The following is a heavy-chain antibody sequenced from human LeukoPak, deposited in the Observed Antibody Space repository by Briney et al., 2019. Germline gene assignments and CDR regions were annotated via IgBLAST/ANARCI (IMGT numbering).Heavy chain of an antibody. V-gene: IGHV3-53*01. Sequence: GGSLRLSCAASGFTVSSNYMSWVRQAPGKGLEWVSVIYSGGSTYYADSVKGRLTISRDNSKNTLYLQMNSLRAEDTAVYYCARLDYGAQIDYWGQGTLVTVSS. CDR3: ARLDYGAQIDY. J-gene: IGHJ4*02. D-gene: IGHD4-17*01. CDR2: IYSGGST. CDR1: GFTVSSNY.